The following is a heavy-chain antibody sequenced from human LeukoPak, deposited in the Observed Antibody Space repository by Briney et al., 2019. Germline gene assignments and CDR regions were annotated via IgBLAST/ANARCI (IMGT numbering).Heavy chain of an antibody. V-gene: IGHV3-7*01. CDR3: VRAGWELDY. D-gene: IGHD4-23*01. Sequence: GGSLRLSCAASGFIFNRLWMSWVRQAPGKGLQGVAHIKDNGTEKYYLDSVRGRFTIARDDAWHSLYLQMNSLSDEDTAVYYCVRAGWELDYWGQGTPVIVSS. CDR1: GFIFNRLW. CDR2: IKDNGTEK. J-gene: IGHJ4*02.